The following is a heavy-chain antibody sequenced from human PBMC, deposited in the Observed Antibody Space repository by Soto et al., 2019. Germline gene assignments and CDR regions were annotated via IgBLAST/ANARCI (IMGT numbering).Heavy chain of an antibody. CDR2: MYYNGNI. CDR3: ASGGNWFDT. D-gene: IGHD3-16*01. J-gene: IGHJ5*02. V-gene: IGHV4-59*01. CDR1: GGSISNYY. Sequence: SETLSLTCNVSGGSISNYYWTWIRQSPEKGLEWIGYMYYNGNINYNPSLKSRVTISIDTSKNQFSLTLKSVSAADTAVYYCASGGNWFDTWGQGVPVTVSS.